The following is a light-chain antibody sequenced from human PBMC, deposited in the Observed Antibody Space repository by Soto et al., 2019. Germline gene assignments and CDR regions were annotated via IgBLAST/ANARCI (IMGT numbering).Light chain of an antibody. CDR1: LSVSSN. CDR2: GAS. J-gene: IGKJ1*01. CDR3: PQSGPSPQP. V-gene: IGKV3-20*01. Sequence: EIVLSQSPGTLSLSPGERATLSCRASLSVSSNLAWYQQKPGQAPRLLIYGASTRATGTPDRFSGSGSGTDFTLTISRLEPEDFAIYSCPQSGPSPQPFGQGTKVDIK.